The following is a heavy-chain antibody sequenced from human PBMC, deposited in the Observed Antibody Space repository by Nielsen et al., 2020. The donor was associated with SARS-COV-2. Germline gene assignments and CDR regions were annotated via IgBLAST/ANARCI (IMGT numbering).Heavy chain of an antibody. J-gene: IGHJ4*02. CDR2: IYYSGST. CDR1: GGSISSGGYY. V-gene: IGHV4-31*03. Sequence: SETLSLTCTVSGGSISSGGYYWSWIRQHPGKGLEWIGYIYYSGSTYYSPSLKSRVTISVDTSKNQFSLKLSSVTAADTAVYYCARDGGETTSLDYWGQGTLVTVSS. CDR3: ARDGGETTSLDY. D-gene: IGHD4-17*01.